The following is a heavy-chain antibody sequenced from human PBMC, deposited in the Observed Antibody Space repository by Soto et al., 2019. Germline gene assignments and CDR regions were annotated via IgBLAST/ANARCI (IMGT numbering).Heavy chain of an antibody. V-gene: IGHV3-66*01. CDR3: ARVTGTTAPIDY. CDR2: IYSGGST. CDR1: GFPFNTYA. J-gene: IGHJ4*02. D-gene: IGHD1-1*01. Sequence: GGSLRLSCAASGFPFNTYAMSWVRQTPGKGPEWVSVIYSGGSTYYADSVKGRFTISRDNSKNTLYLQMNSLRAEDTAVYYCARVTGTTAPIDYWGQGTLVTAPQ.